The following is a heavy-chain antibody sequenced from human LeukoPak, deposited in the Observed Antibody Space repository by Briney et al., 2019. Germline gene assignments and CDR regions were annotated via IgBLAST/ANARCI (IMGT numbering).Heavy chain of an antibody. V-gene: IGHV4-39*01. D-gene: IGHD6-19*01. Sequence: PSETLSLTCTVSGGSISSSSYYWGWIRQPPGKGLESIGSIYYSGSTYYNPSLKSRVTISVDTSKNQFSLKLSSVTAADTAVYYCASPRTYSSGRDAFDIWGQGTMVTVSS. CDR3: ASPRTYSSGRDAFDI. CDR1: GGSISSSSYY. CDR2: IYYSGST. J-gene: IGHJ3*02.